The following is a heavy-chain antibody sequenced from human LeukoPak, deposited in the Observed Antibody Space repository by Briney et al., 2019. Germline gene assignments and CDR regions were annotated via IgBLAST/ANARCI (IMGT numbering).Heavy chain of an antibody. D-gene: IGHD6-19*01. J-gene: IGHJ4*02. V-gene: IGHV3-48*03. CDR1: GFTFSLYN. Sequence: GGSLRLSCAASGFTFSLYNMNWVRQAPGKGLEWVSQISASETSIKYADSVRGRFTISRDNVKNSVYLQMNSLRAEDTAIYYCVRDNLENQWLERSYWGQGTLVTVFS. CDR2: ISASETSI. CDR3: VRDNLENQWLERSY.